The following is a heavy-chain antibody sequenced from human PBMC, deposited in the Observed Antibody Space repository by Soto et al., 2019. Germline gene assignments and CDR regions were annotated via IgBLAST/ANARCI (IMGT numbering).Heavy chain of an antibody. J-gene: IGHJ4*02. CDR2: ISSSSSYI. D-gene: IGHD2-15*01. CDR3: AREASRLYCSGGSCPPYYFDY. Sequence: GGSLRLSCAASGFTFSSYSMNWVRQAPGKGLEWVSSISSSSSYIYYADSVKGRFTISRDNAKNSLYLQMNSLRAEDTAVYYCAREASRLYCSGGSCPPYYFDYWGQGTLVTVSS. CDR1: GFTFSSYS. V-gene: IGHV3-21*01.